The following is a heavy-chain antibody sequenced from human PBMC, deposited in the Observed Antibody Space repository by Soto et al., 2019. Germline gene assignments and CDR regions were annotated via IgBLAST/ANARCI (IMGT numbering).Heavy chain of an antibody. J-gene: IGHJ4*02. V-gene: IGHV1-69*02. Sequence: QVQLVQSGPEVKMPGSSVKVSCKASGDTFNSYTINWVRQAPGQGLQWMGRTIPILAMSNYALKFQGRVTITADKSTTTAYMELSRLRSDDTAVYYCAASYGSGSRAFDYWDQGTLVTVSS. CDR3: AASYGSGSRAFDY. D-gene: IGHD3-10*01. CDR2: TIPILAMS. CDR1: GDTFNSYT.